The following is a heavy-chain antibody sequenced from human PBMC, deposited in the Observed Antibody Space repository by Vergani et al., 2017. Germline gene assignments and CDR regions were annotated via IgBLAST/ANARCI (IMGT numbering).Heavy chain of an antibody. CDR2: IYYRGTT. J-gene: IGHJ4*02. V-gene: IGHV4-30-4*08. CDR1: GGSSSNDDSY. CDR3: ARRTGYYDSSGYYTFDY. Sequence: QVQLQESGPGLVKPSETLSVTCIVSGGSSSNDDSYWSWIRQPRGKVQEWIGYIYYRGTTYYNPSLGSRLTISLDSSSTQFSLRLSSVTAADTAVYYCARRTGYYDSSGYYTFDYWGQGTLVTVSS. D-gene: IGHD3-22*01.